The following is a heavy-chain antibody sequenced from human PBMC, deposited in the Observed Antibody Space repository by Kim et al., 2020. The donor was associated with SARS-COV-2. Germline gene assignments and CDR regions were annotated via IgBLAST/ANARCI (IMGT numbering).Heavy chain of an antibody. Sequence: SETLSLTCTVSGGSISSYYWSWIRQPPGKGLEWIGYIYYSGSTNCNPSLKSRVTISVDTSKNQFSLKLSSVTAADTAVYYCARRIAAAGTGWFDPWGQGTLVTVSS. D-gene: IGHD6-13*01. CDR3: ARRIAAAGTGWFDP. J-gene: IGHJ5*02. CDR2: IYYSGST. V-gene: IGHV4-59*01. CDR1: GGSISSYY.